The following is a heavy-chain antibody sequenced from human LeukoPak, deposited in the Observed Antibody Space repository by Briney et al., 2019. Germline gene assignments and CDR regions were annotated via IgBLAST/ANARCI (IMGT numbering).Heavy chain of an antibody. D-gene: IGHD2-8*01. CDR3: ASTKWVGPFDY. V-gene: IGHV3-7*01. CDR1: GFTFSTYW. CDR2: IEQDGSEK. J-gene: IGHJ4*02. Sequence: PGGSLRLSCAASGFTFSTYWMSWVRQAPGKGLEWVANIEQDGSEKYYVGSVKGRFTISRDDAKNSLYLQMNSLRVEDTAVYFCASTKWVGPFDYWGQGTLVTVSS.